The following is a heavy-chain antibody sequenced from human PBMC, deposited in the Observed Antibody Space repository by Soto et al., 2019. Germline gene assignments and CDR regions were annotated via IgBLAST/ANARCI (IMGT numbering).Heavy chain of an antibody. D-gene: IGHD2-21*01. V-gene: IGHV2-5*02. J-gene: IGHJ5*02. Sequence: QITLKESGHTLVLPKQTLTLTCTFSGFSLSTTGVGVGWIRQPPGKALEWLALIYWEDDKRYSPSLKNRLTISKDTSKNEVILTTTTVYPVDTATYSCAPTLCYYALARELANYFDPWGQGTLVTVSS. CDR2: IYWEDDK. CDR1: GFSLSTTGVG. CDR3: APTLCYYALARELANYFDP.